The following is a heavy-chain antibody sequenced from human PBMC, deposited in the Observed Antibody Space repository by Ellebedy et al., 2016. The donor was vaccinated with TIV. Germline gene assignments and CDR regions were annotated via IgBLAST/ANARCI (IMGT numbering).Heavy chain of an antibody. J-gene: IGHJ4*02. CDR3: ATTYYYDTSGYYERDFDY. V-gene: IGHV1-18*01. CDR1: GYSFNSHA. CDR2: IRVYNGNT. D-gene: IGHD3-22*01. Sequence: AASVKVSCKASGYSFNSHAITWVRQAPGQGLEWMGGIRVYNGNTIYAQKFQARVTMTEDTSTDTAYMELSSLRSEDTAVYYCATTYYYDTSGYYERDFDYWGQGTLVTVSS.